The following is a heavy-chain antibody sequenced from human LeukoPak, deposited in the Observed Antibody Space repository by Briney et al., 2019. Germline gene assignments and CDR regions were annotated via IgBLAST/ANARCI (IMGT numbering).Heavy chain of an antibody. D-gene: IGHD2-15*01. CDR2: IYSGGST. J-gene: IGHJ2*01. CDR3: ARAGCSGGSCYSGDFDL. Sequence: GGSLRLSCAASGFTVSCNYMSWVRQAPGKGLEGVSVIYSGGSTYYADSVKGRFTISRHNSKNTLYLQMNSLRAEDTAVYYCARAGCSGGSCYSGDFDLWGRGTLVTVSS. V-gene: IGHV3-53*04. CDR1: GFTVSCNY.